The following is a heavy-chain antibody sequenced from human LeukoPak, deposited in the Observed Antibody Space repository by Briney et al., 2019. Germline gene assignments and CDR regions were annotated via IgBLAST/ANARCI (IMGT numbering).Heavy chain of an antibody. Sequence: ASMKVSCKASGYTSTGYYIHWVRQAPGQGLEWMGWVSPNSGGASYAQRFQGRVTMTRDTSITTTYMELTNLRSDDTAVYYCARDFTSSSGIFDYWGQGTLVTVSS. CDR2: VSPNSGGA. J-gene: IGHJ4*02. CDR3: ARDFTSSSGIFDY. V-gene: IGHV1-2*02. CDR1: GYTSTGYY. D-gene: IGHD6-6*01.